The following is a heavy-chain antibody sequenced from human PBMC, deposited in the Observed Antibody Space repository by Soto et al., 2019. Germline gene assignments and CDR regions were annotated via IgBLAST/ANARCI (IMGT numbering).Heavy chain of an antibody. V-gene: IGHV4-4*02. D-gene: IGHD6-13*01. CDR1: GGSISSSNW. CDR2: IYHSGST. CDR3: ASSVAAAGPRRGNWFDP. J-gene: IGHJ5*02. Sequence: QVQLQESGPGLVKPSGTLSLTCAVSGGSISSSNWWSWVRQPPGKGLEWIGEIYHSGSTNYNPSLKSRVTISVDKSKNQFALKLSSVTAADTAVYYCASSVAAAGPRRGNWFDPWGQGTLVTVSS.